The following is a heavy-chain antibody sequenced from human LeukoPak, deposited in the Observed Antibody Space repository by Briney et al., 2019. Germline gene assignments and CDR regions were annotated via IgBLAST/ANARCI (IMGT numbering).Heavy chain of an antibody. CDR3: ARDWYYHDSSGYYY. V-gene: IGHV3-21*01. D-gene: IGHD3-22*01. J-gene: IGHJ4*02. CDR1: GFTFSSYN. Sequence: GGTLRLSCAASGFTFSSYNMNWVRQAPGKGLEWVSSISSSGSYIYYADSVKGRFTISRDNAKNSLYLQMNSLRAEDTAVYYCARDWYYHDSSGYYYWGQGTLVTVS. CDR2: ISSSGSYI.